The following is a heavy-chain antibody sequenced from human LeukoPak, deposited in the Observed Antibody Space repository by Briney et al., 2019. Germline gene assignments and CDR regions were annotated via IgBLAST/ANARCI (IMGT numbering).Heavy chain of an antibody. D-gene: IGHD3-16*02. CDR1: GGSISSGGYY. CDR2: IYYSGST. Sequence: SQTLSLTCTVSGGSISSGGYYWSWIRQHPGKGLEWIGYIYYSGSTYYNPSLKSRVTISVDTSKNQFSLKLSSVTAADTAVYYCARDVIAYVWGSYRYDAFDIWGQGTMVTVSS. J-gene: IGHJ3*02. CDR3: ARDVIAYVWGSYRYDAFDI. V-gene: IGHV4-31*03.